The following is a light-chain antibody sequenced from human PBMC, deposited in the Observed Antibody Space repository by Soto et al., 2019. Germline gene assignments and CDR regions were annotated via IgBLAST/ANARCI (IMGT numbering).Light chain of an antibody. CDR1: QSISSY. CDR3: QQSYSTPLT. CDR2: AAS. Sequence: DIQMTQSPSYLSASVGDRVTITCRASQSISSYLNWYQQKPGKAPKLLIYAASSLQSGVPSRFSGSGSGTDFTLTISSLQPEDVVTYYCQQSYSTPLTFGGGTKVEIK. V-gene: IGKV1-39*01. J-gene: IGKJ4*01.